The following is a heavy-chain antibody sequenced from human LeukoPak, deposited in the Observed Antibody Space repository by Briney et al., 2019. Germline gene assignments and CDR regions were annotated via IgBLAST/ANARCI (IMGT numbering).Heavy chain of an antibody. J-gene: IGHJ4*02. CDR3: AKGGTGDAFDY. V-gene: IGHV3-7*03. D-gene: IGHD7-27*01. Sequence: GGSLRLSCAASGFTFSSYWMSWVRQAPGKGLEWVANIKQDGSEKYYVDSVKGRFTISRDNSKNTLYLQMNSLRAEDTAVYYCAKGGTGDAFDYWGQGTLVTVSS. CDR1: GFTFSSYW. CDR2: IKQDGSEK.